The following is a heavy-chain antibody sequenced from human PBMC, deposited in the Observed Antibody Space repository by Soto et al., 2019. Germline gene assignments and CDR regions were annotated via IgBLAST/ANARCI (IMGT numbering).Heavy chain of an antibody. J-gene: IGHJ3*02. Sequence: GASVKVSCKASGFTFTSSAVQWVRQARGQRLEWIGWIVVGSGNTNYAQKFQERVTITRDMSTSTAYMELSSLRSEDTAVYYCARVGSGSGYYDSSGYYYLGAFDIWGQGTMVTVSS. CDR3: ARVGSGSGYYDSSGYYYLGAFDI. CDR2: IVVGSGNT. D-gene: IGHD3-22*01. CDR1: GFTFTSSA. V-gene: IGHV1-58*01.